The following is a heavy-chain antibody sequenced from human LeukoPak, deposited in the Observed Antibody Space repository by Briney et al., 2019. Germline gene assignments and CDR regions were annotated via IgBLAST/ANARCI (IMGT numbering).Heavy chain of an antibody. J-gene: IGHJ2*01. D-gene: IGHD6-13*01. V-gene: IGHV4-39*07. CDR3: ARVRWYSSSWYDDWYFDL. CDR1: GGSISSSSYY. CDR2: VNHSGST. Sequence: SETLSLTCTVSGGSISSSSYYWGWIRQPPGKGLEWIGEVNHSGSTNYNPSLKSRVTISVDTSKNQFSLKLSSVTAADTAVYYCARVRWYSSSWYDDWYFDLWGRGTLVTVSS.